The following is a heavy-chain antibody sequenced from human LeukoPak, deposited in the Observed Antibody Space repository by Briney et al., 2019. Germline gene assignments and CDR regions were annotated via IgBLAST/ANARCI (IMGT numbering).Heavy chain of an antibody. CDR3: VGRRTSAAGNF. CDR1: GFTFSGHW. D-gene: IGHD6-13*01. Sequence: PRGSLRLSCAASGFTFSGHWMYWVRQSPGKGLVWVSRIDSDGSDTTYADSVKGRFTISRDNAKNSLYLQMNSLRAEDTAVYYCVGRRTSAAGNFWGQGTLVTVSS. V-gene: IGHV3-74*01. CDR2: IDSDGSDT. J-gene: IGHJ4*02.